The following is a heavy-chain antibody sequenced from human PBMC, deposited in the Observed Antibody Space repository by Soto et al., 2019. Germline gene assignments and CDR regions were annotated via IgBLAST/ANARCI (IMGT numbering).Heavy chain of an antibody. CDR2: INAGNGNT. D-gene: IGHD2-15*01. CDR1: GYTFTSYA. Sequence: ASVKVSCKASGYTFTSYAMHWVRQAPGQGLEWMGWINAGNGNTKYPQKFQGRVTITRDTSASTAYMELSSLRSEDTAVYYCARGESVVGDYWGQGTLVTVSS. CDR3: ARGESVVGDY. V-gene: IGHV1-3*01. J-gene: IGHJ4*02.